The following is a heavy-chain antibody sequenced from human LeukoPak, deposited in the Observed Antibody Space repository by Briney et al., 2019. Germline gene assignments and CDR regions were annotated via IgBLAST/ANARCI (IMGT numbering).Heavy chain of an antibody. V-gene: IGHV3-21*01. D-gene: IGHD3-22*01. CDR3: ARDIRLAGYYYDSSGY. CDR2: ISSSSSYI. Sequence: GGSLRLSCAASGFTFSSYSMNWVRQAPGKGLEWVSSISSSSSYIYYADSVKGRFTISRDNAKNSLYLQMNSLRAEDTAVYYCARDIRLAGYYYDSSGYWGQGTLVTVSS. CDR1: GFTFSSYS. J-gene: IGHJ4*02.